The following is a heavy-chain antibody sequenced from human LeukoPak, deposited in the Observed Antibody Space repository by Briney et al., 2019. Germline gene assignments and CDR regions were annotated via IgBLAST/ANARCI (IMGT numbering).Heavy chain of an antibody. D-gene: IGHD3-22*01. V-gene: IGHV3-33*01. CDR2: IWYDGSNK. Sequence: GGSLRLSCAASGFTFSSYGMHWVRQAPGKGLEWVAVIWYDGSNKYYADSVKGRFTISRDNSKNTLYLQMNSLRAEDTVVYYCARIAILYDSSGPFDYWGQGTLVTVSS. CDR3: ARIAILYDSSGPFDY. CDR1: GFTFSSYG. J-gene: IGHJ4*02.